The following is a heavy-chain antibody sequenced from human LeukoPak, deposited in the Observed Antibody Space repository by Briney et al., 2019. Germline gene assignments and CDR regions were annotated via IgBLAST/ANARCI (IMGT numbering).Heavy chain of an antibody. D-gene: IGHD6-19*01. CDR3: ARGVAVAARYYFVY. V-gene: IGHV1-2*04. Sequence: GASVKVSCKASGYTFTGYYMHWVRQAPGQGLEWMGWINPNSGCTNYAQKLQGWVTMTRDTSISTAYMELSRLRSDDRAVYYCARGVAVAARYYFVYWRQGAHVTDSS. CDR2: INPNSGCT. J-gene: IGHJ4*02. CDR1: GYTFTGYY.